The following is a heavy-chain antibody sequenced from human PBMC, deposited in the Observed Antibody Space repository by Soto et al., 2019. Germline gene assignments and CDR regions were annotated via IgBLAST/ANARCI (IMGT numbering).Heavy chain of an antibody. J-gene: IGHJ6*02. CDR2: IYYSGST. V-gene: IGHV4-31*03. Sequence: QVQLQESGPGLVKPSQTLSLTCTVSGGSISSGGYYWSWIRQHPGKVLEWIGYIYYSGSTYYNPSLKSRVTRPVDTSKNQFSLKLSSVTAADTAVYYCARGNDYNYYGMDVWGQGTTVTVSS. CDR3: ARGNDYNYYGMDV. CDR1: GGSISSGGYY.